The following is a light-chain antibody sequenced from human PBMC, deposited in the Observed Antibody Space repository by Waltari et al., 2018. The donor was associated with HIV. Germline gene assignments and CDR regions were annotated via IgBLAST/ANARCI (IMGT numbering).Light chain of an antibody. V-gene: IGLV3-21*02. CDR2: ADS. Sequence: SYVLTQPPSVSVAPGQTARIPCGGKNIGSKSVHWYQQKPGQAPVLVVYADSDRPSGIPGRFSGSNSGNTATLTISRVEAGDEADYYCQVWDSSSDHYVFGTGTKVTVL. J-gene: IGLJ1*01. CDR3: QVWDSSSDHYV. CDR1: NIGSKS.